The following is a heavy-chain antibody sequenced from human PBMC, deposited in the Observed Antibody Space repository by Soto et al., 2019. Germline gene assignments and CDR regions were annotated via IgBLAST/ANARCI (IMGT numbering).Heavy chain of an antibody. Sequence: GGSLRLSCAASGFTFSSYWMTWVRQAPGKGLEWVANIKQDGSEKHYVDSVKGRFTISRDNTKNSLSLEMNSLRVEDTAVYYCARDSRVRGVITDYWGQGTLVTVSS. CDR3: ARDSRVRGVITDY. CDR1: GFTFSSYW. D-gene: IGHD3-10*01. V-gene: IGHV3-7*01. J-gene: IGHJ4*02. CDR2: IKQDGSEK.